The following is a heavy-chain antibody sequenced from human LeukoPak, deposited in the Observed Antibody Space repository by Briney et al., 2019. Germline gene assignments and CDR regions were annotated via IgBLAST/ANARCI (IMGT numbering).Heavy chain of an antibody. V-gene: IGHV3-48*02. CDR1: GFTFNNHP. J-gene: IGHJ3*02. CDR2: IRATTTNT. D-gene: IGHD4/OR15-4a*01. Sequence: PGGSLRLSCAASGFTFNNHPMNWVRQAPGKGLEWISNIRATTTNTYYADSVKGRFTVSRDNAENSLYLQMSSPRDEDTAVYYCATDGAYAFDIWGQGTMVTVSS. CDR3: ATDGAYAFDI.